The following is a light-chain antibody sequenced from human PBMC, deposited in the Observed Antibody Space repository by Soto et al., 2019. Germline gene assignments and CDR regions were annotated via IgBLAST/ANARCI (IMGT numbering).Light chain of an antibody. CDR2: DAS. V-gene: IGKV3-15*01. Sequence: EIVMTQSPDTLSVSPGEGATVSCKASQNVYNNLAWYQQRPGQPPRLLIYDASTRATGISARFSGSGYGTEFTLPISRLQSEDFAVYFCQQCRNWPRTFGGGTKVEIK. CDR3: QQCRNWPRT. J-gene: IGKJ4*01. CDR1: QNVYNN.